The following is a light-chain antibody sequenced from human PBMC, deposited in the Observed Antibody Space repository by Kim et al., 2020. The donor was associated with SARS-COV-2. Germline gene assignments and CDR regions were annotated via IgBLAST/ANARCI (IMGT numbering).Light chain of an antibody. CDR3: QSYDSSKWV. CDR1: SGSIASND. CDR2: EDN. J-gene: IGLJ3*02. Sequence: GKTVTIPCTRSSGSIASNDVQWYQQRPGSAPTTVIYEDNQRPSGVPDRFSGSIDSSSNSASLTISGLKTEDEADYYCQSYDSSKWVFGGGTQLTVL. V-gene: IGLV6-57*03.